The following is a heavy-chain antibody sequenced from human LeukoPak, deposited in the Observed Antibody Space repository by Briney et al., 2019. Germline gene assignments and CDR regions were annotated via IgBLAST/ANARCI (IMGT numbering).Heavy chain of an antibody. D-gene: IGHD3-10*01. V-gene: IGHV4-38-2*02. CDR2: IDHSGST. Sequence: SETLSLTCTVSGYSISSGYYWGWIRQPPGKGLEWTGSIDHSGSTYYNPSLKSRVTISVDTSKNQFSLKLSSVTAADTAVYYCAKDGSRPYFGSGSYYNYFDQWGQGTLVTVSS. CDR3: AKDGSRPYFGSGSYYNYFDQ. J-gene: IGHJ4*02. CDR1: GYSISSGYY.